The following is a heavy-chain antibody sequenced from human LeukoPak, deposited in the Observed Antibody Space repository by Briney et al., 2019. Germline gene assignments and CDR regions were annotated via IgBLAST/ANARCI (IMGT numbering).Heavy chain of an antibody. V-gene: IGHV1-24*01. CDR1: GYTLTELS. CDR2: FDPEDGET. D-gene: IGHD3-22*01. CDR3: ATLLGGSSGYYDNWFDP. Sequence: ASVKVSCKVSGYTLTELSMHWVRQAPGKGLEWMGGFDPEDGETIYAQKFQGRVTMTEDTSTDTACMELSSLRSEDTAVYYCATLLGGSSGYYDNWFDPWGQGTLVTVSS. J-gene: IGHJ5*02.